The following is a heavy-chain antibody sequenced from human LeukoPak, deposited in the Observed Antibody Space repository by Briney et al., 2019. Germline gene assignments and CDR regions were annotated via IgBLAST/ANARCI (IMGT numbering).Heavy chain of an antibody. CDR3: AKAEGYCSSTSCSYFDY. CDR1: GFTFSSYA. V-gene: IGHV3-23*01. Sequence: GGSLRLSCAASGFTFSSYAMSWVRQAPGKGLEWVSAISGSGGSTYYADSVKGRFTISRDNSKNTLYLQMNSLRAEDTAVYYRAKAEGYCSSTSCSYFDYWGQGTLVTVSS. D-gene: IGHD2-2*01. J-gene: IGHJ4*02. CDR2: ISGSGGST.